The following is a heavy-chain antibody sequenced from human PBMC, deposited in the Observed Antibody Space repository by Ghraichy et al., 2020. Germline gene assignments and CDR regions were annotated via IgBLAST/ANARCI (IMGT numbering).Heavy chain of an antibody. D-gene: IGHD4-11*01. J-gene: IGHJ4*02. CDR2: FKSKSDGGTI. V-gene: IGHV3-15*01. Sequence: GGSLRLSCEASGFTFSSAWLTWVRQAPGKGLEWVGRFKSKSDGGTIDYASPVKGRFTISRDDSKNTLYLQMNSLKTEDTAVYYCTTSDYSDYGIIYWGQGTLVTVSS. CDR1: GFTFSSAW. CDR3: TTSDYSDYGIIY.